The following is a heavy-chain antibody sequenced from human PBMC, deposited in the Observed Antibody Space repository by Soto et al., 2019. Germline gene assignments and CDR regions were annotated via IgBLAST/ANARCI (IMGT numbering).Heavy chain of an antibody. CDR1: GYTVTSYD. J-gene: IGHJ4*02. CDR3: AREKVEANDD. Sequence: ASVKVACKASGYTVTSYDSNWVLQSTGQGLEWMGWMNPNSGNTGYAQKFQGRVPMTRNTSISKAYMELSSLRSEDTAVYYCAREKVEANDDWVQGTLVTLSS. D-gene: IGHD1-26*01. V-gene: IGHV1-8*01. CDR2: MNPNSGNT.